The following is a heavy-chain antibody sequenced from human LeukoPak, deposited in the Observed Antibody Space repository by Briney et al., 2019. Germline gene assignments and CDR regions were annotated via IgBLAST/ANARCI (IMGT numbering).Heavy chain of an antibody. Sequence: ASVKVSCKASGYTFTSYDINWVRQATGQGLEWMGWMNPNSGNTGYAQKFQGRVTITRNTSISTAYMELSSLRSEDTAVYYCARGTLELTGVVVPASDYWGQGTLVTVSS. CDR2: MNPNSGNT. V-gene: IGHV1-8*03. CDR3: ARGTLELTGVVVPASDY. J-gene: IGHJ4*02. D-gene: IGHD2-2*01. CDR1: GYTFTSYD.